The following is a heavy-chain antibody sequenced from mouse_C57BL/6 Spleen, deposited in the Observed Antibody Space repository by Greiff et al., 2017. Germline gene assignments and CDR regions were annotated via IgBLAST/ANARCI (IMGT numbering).Heavy chain of an antibody. D-gene: IGHD2-4*01. Sequence: EVQLQQSGAELVRPGASVKLSCTASGFNIKDDYMHWVKQRPEQGLEWIGWIDPENGDTEYASKFQGKATITADTSSNTAYLQLSSLTSEDTAVYYCTTGDYDFAYWGQGTLVTVSA. CDR1: GFNIKDDY. CDR3: TTGDYDFAY. V-gene: IGHV14-4*01. J-gene: IGHJ3*01. CDR2: IDPENGDT.